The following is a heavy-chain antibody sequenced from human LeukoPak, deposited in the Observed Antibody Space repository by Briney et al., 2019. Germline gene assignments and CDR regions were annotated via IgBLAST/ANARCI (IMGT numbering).Heavy chain of an antibody. V-gene: IGHV3-21*01. D-gene: IGHD3-10*01. CDR2: ISSSSSSI. J-gene: IGHJ4*02. CDR3: AGERGVGEFY. CDR1: GFTFSIYP. Sequence: GWSLTLSCAASGFTFSIYPMNWVRKAPGKRLQWVSSISSSSSSIYYADSVKGRFSISRDNAKNSLYLQMNSLSAEDTAVYYCAGERGVGEFYWGQGTLVTVSS.